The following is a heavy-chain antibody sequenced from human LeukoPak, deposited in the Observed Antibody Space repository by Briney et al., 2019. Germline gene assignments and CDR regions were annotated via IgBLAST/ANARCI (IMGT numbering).Heavy chain of an antibody. D-gene: IGHD6-13*01. Sequence: PSETLSLTCAVYGGSFSGYYWSWIRQPPGKGLEWIGEINHSGSTNYNPSLKSRVPISVDTSKNQFSLKLSSVTAADTAVYYCARGRWSYSSSWFDYWGQGTLVTVSS. CDR3: ARGRWSYSSSWFDY. CDR1: GGSFSGYY. J-gene: IGHJ4*02. CDR2: INHSGST. V-gene: IGHV4-34*01.